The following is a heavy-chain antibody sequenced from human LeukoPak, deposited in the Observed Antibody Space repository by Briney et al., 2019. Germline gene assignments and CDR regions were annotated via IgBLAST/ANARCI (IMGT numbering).Heavy chain of an antibody. CDR3: ARHYYDSGTYYCSFDY. V-gene: IGHV3-11*01. Sequence: PGGSLRLSCAASGFTFSGSYMSWIRQAPGKGLEWVSCIGGSGSHIHYADSVKGRFTISRDNAMNSLYLQINSLRAEDTAIYYCARHYYDSGTYYCSFDYWGQGTLVTVSS. D-gene: IGHD3-22*01. CDR1: GFTFSGSY. J-gene: IGHJ4*02. CDR2: IGGSGSHI.